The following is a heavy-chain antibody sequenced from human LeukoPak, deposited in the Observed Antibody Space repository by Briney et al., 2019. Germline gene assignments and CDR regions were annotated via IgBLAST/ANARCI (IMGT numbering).Heavy chain of an antibody. CDR1: GFTFSSYG. J-gene: IGHJ4*02. V-gene: IGHV3-30*02. CDR2: IQYDGTNK. Sequence: GSLRLSCAASGFTFSSYGMHRVRQGPSKGLEWVAFIQYDGTNKYYADSVKGRFTISRDNSKNSLYLQMNSLRAEDTAVYYCAKDSVVGRPDIAMSGIDYWGQGTLVTVSS. CDR3: AKDSVVGRPDIAMSGIDY. D-gene: IGHD6-19*01.